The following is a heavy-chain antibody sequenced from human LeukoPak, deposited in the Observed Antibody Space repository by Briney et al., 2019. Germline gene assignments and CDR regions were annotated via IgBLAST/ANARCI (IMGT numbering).Heavy chain of an antibody. Sequence: SETLSLTCIVSGGSISSSSYFWGWIRQPPGKGLEWIGEINHSGSTNYNPSLKSRVTISVDTSKNQFSLKLSSVTAADTAVYYCARAPGSSGWYREYNWFDPWGQGTLVTVSS. J-gene: IGHJ5*02. CDR2: INHSGST. D-gene: IGHD6-19*01. CDR3: ARAPGSSGWYREYNWFDP. CDR1: GGSISSSSYF. V-gene: IGHV4-39*07.